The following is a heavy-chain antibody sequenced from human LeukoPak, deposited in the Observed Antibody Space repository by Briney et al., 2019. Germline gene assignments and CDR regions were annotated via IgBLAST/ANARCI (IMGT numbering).Heavy chain of an antibody. D-gene: IGHD5-12*01. J-gene: IGHJ4*02. V-gene: IGHV3-74*01. CDR1: GFTFSNSW. CDR2: INERGSST. Sequence: GGSLRLSCAASGFTFSNSWLHWVRQAPGKGLVWVSRINERGSSTSYADSVKGRFTISRDNAKNTLYLQMNNLRANDTAVYYCAGGRLVATSKAVAIDYWGQGTLVTVSS. CDR3: AGGRLVATSKAVAIDY.